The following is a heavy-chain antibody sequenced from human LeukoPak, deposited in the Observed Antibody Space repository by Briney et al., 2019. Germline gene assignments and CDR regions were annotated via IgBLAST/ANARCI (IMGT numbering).Heavy chain of an antibody. Sequence: PGGSLRLSCAASGFTFSRYNMNWVRQAPGKGLEWVAKISYDGSKKYYADSVKGRFTISRDNSKNTLYLQMNSLRAEDTAVYYCATGSTPWGQGTLVTVSS. CDR1: GFTFSRYN. CDR2: ISYDGSKK. V-gene: IGHV3-30-3*01. CDR3: ATGSTP. J-gene: IGHJ4*02.